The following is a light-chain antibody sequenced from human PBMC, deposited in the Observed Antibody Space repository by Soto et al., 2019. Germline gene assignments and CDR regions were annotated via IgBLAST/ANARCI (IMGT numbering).Light chain of an antibody. CDR3: QHRANWPLT. V-gene: IGKV3-11*01. CDR1: QSLYRS. CDR2: DAS. J-gene: IGKJ4*01. Sequence: EIVLTQSPATLSLSPGDRATLSCRASQSLYRSLAWYQQKPGQAPRPPIYDASNRATGIPARFSGSGSGTDFTLTISSLEPEDFALYYCQHRANWPLTFGGGTKVEIK.